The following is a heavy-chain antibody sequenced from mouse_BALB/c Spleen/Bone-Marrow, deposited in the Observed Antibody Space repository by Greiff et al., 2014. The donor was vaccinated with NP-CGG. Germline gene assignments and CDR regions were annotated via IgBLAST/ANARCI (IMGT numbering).Heavy chain of an antibody. CDR3: ARHAYYDQTEVSFVY. D-gene: IGHD2-4*01. J-gene: IGHJ3*01. CDR1: GFSFSNYG. CDR2: ISGDGRYT. V-gene: IGHV5-9-2*01. Sequence: DVKLVESGGGLVKSGGSLKLSCAASGFSFSNYGMSWVRQTPGKRLEWVATISGDGRYTFYSDSVKGRFTISRDNAKNNLYLQLSSLRSEDTALYYCARHAYYDQTEVSFVYWGQGTLVTVSA.